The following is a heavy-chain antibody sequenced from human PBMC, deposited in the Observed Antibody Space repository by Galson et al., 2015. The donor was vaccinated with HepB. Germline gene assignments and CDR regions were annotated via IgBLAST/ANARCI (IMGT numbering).Heavy chain of an antibody. J-gene: IGHJ3*02. D-gene: IGHD2-21*02. CDR1: GYTFTSYY. CDR3: ARVPHYCGGDCYSRTGAFDI. Sequence: SVKVSCKASGYTFTSYYMHWVRQAPGQGLEWMGIINPSGGSTSYAQKFQGRVTMTRDTSTSTVYMELSSLRSEDTAVYYCARVPHYCGGDCYSRTGAFDIWGQGTMVTVSS. V-gene: IGHV1-46*01. CDR2: INPSGGST.